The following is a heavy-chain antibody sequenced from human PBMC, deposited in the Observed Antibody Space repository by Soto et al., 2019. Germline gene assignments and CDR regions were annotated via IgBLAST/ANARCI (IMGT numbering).Heavy chain of an antibody. CDR3: AKDEVIAAAGFFDY. V-gene: IGHV3-21*04. D-gene: IGHD6-13*01. CDR2: ISSSSSYI. J-gene: IGHJ4*02. Sequence: PGGSLRLSCAASGFTFSSYSMNWVRQAPGKGLEWVSSISSSSSYIYYADSVKGRFTISRDNSKNTLYLQMNSLRAEDTAVYYCAKDEVIAAAGFFDYWGQGTLVTVSS. CDR1: GFTFSSYS.